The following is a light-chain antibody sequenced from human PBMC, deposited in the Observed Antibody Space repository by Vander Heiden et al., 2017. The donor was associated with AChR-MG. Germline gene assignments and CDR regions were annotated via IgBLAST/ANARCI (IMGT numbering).Light chain of an antibody. CDR1: NIGSKS. V-gene: IGLV3-21*04. Sequence: SYVLTQPPSVSVAPGKTANITRGENNIGSKSVHWYQQKPGQAPVLVIYYYSDRPSGIPERFSGSNSGNTATLTISRVEAGDEADYYCQMWGISDLIFGGGTKLTVL. CDR3: QMWGISDLI. CDR2: YYS. J-gene: IGLJ2*01.